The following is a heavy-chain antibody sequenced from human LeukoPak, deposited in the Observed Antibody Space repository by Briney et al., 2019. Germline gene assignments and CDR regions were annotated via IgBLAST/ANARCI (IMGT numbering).Heavy chain of an antibody. Sequence: PGGSLRLSCAASGFTFDDYAMHWVRQAPGKGLEWVSGIRWNSGSIGYADSVKGRFTISRDNAKNSLYLQMNSLRAEDTALYYCAKESGNSYYGSGSYGQKVFDYWGQGTLVTVSS. J-gene: IGHJ4*02. V-gene: IGHV3-9*01. D-gene: IGHD3-10*01. CDR2: IRWNSGSI. CDR1: GFTFDDYA. CDR3: AKESGNSYYGSGSYGQKVFDY.